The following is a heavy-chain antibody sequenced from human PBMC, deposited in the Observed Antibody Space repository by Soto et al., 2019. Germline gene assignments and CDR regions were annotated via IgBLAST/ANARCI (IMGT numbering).Heavy chain of an antibody. V-gene: IGHV4-31*03. Sequence: QVQLQESGPGLVKPSQTLSLTCTVSGGSISSGGYYWSWIRQHPGKGLEWIGYIYYSGSTYYNPSLKSRVTISVDTSKNQFSLKLSSVTAADTAVYYCARGIVPADTYYFDYWGQGTLVTVSS. CDR2: IYYSGST. CDR1: GGSISSGGYY. J-gene: IGHJ4*02. D-gene: IGHD2-2*01. CDR3: ARGIVPADTYYFDY.